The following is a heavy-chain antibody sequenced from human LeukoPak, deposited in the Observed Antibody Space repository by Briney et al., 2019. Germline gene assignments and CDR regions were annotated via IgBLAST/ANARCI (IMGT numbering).Heavy chain of an antibody. Sequence: GGSLRLSCDASGFSISDYYMSWIRQSPGKGLEEISYITSGGASTNYADSVKGRFTISRDKAKNSVALQLNSLRAEDTAVYYCTRQRRGTYYAFDSWGQGTLVTVSS. V-gene: IGHV3-11*01. CDR1: GFSISDYY. CDR2: ITSGGAST. CDR3: TRQRRGTYYAFDS. D-gene: IGHD3-16*01. J-gene: IGHJ4*02.